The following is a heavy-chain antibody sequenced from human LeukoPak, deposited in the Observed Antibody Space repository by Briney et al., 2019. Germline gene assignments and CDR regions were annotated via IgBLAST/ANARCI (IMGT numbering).Heavy chain of an antibody. D-gene: IGHD3-10*01. V-gene: IGHV4-59*01. CDR3: ARDLGGPFDY. Sequence: SETLSLICTVSGGSISIYYWSWIRQSPGKGLEWIGYMYYSGSTNYNPSLKSRVTISVDTSKNQFSLKLSSETAADTAVYYCARDLGGPFDYWGQGTQVTVSS. CDR1: GGSISIYY. J-gene: IGHJ4*02. CDR2: MYYSGST.